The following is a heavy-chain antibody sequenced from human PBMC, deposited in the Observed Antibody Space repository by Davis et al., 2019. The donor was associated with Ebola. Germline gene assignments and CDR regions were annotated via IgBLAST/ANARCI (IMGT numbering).Heavy chain of an antibody. D-gene: IGHD1-14*01. J-gene: IGHJ5*02. CDR1: GGPFSGYY. Sequence: PGGSLRLSCAVYGGPFSGYYWTWIRQSPGKGLEWIGEINHSERTNYNPSLKSRVTISVDTSKKQFSLNLSSVTAADTAVYFCARLRFSAYTNHVPNWFDPWGQGALVTVSS. V-gene: IGHV4-34*01. CDR2: INHSERT. CDR3: ARLRFSAYTNHVPNWFDP.